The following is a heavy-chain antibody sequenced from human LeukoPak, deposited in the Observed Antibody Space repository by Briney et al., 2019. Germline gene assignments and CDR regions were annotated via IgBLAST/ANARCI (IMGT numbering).Heavy chain of an antibody. CDR2: IYYSGST. CDR1: GGSISSGGYY. V-gene: IGHV4-31*03. CDR3: ARTKSVPAASIGFDP. J-gene: IGHJ5*02. D-gene: IGHD2-2*01. Sequence: SETLSLTCTVSGGSISSGGYYWSWIRQHPGKGLEWIGYIYYSGSTYYNPSLKSRVTISVDTSKNQFSLKLSSVTAADTAVYYSARTKSVPAASIGFDPWGQGTLVTVSS.